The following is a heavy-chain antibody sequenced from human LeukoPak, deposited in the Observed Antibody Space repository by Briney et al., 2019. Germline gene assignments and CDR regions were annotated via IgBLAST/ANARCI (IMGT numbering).Heavy chain of an antibody. J-gene: IGHJ4*02. D-gene: IGHD3-22*01. CDR1: GFTFSSYA. CDR2: ISYDGSDK. Sequence: GRSLRLSCAASGFTFSSYAMHWVRQAPGKGLEWVAVISYDGSDKYYADSVKGRFTISRDNSKNTLYLQMNSLRPEDTAVYYCARSYYYDSSGDYWGQGTLVTVSS. V-gene: IGHV3-30*04. CDR3: ARSYYYDSSGDY.